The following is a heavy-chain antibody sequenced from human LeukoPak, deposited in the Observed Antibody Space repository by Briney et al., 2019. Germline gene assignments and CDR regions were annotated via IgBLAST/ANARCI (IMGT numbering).Heavy chain of an antibody. J-gene: IGHJ6*02. CDR1: GGTFSSYA. D-gene: IGHD5-12*01. CDR3: ARDRAKWLRFFDYYYGMDV. CDR2: IIPILGIA. Sequence: SVRVSCKASGGTFSSYAISWVRQAPGQGLEWMGRIIPILGIANYAQKFQGRVTITADKSTSTAYTELSSLRSEDTAVYYCARDRAKWLRFFDYYYGMDVWGQGTTVTVSS. V-gene: IGHV1-69*04.